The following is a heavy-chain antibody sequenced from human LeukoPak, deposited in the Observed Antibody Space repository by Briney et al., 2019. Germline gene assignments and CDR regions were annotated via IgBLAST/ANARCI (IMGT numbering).Heavy chain of an antibody. V-gene: IGHV1-8*02. D-gene: IGHD4-23*01. CDR1: GYTFTSYG. CDR2: MNPNSGNT. CDR3: ARAPTVVNDAFDI. J-gene: IGHJ3*02. Sequence: ASVKVSCKASGYTFTSYGINWVRQATGQGLEWMGWMNPNSGNTGYAQKFQGRVTMTRNTSISTAYMELSSLRSEDTAVYYCARAPTVVNDAFDIWGQGTMVTVSS.